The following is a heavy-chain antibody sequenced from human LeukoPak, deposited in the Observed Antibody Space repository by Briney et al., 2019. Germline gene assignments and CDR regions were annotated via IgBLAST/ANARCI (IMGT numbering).Heavy chain of an antibody. J-gene: IGHJ4*02. D-gene: IGHD1-7*01. Sequence: GGSLRLSCAASGFTFDDCGMSWVRQAPGKGLEWVSGINWNGGSTGYADSVKGRFTTSRDNATNSLYLQMNSSRAEDTALYSCARGNYGANFDYWGQGTLVTVSS. CDR3: ARGNYGANFDY. CDR2: INWNGGST. CDR1: GFTFDDCG. V-gene: IGHV3-20*04.